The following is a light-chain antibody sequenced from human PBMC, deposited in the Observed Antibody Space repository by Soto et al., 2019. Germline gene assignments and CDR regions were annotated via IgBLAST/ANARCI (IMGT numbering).Light chain of an antibody. CDR3: QQDNKSSQQ. Sequence: ENVLKNAPGTLSLSHIFTATLSFRSSQSGSSNFLAWYQQKPGQAPKLLIYGASTRATGIPARFSGSGSGTEFTLTISSLQSEDFTVYYCQQDNKSSQQFGQGTKVDIK. V-gene: IGKV3-15*01. CDR1: QSGSSN. CDR2: GAS. J-gene: IGKJ1*01.